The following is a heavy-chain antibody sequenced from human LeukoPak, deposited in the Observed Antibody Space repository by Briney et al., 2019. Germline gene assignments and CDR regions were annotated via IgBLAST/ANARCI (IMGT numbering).Heavy chain of an antibody. CDR2: LRPVFGPI. CDR1: GVTFSSYA. V-gene: IGHV1-69*05. Sequence: SVKVSCKASGVTFSSYAISWVRQAPGQGLEWIGGLRPVFGPINSAQKFQDRVTLTKDDSTTTAYMELRSLRSADTAVYYCATNPMTGYLLGDHFYFYMAVWGKGTTVTVS. J-gene: IGHJ6*03. D-gene: IGHD1-20*01. CDR3: ATNPMTGYLLGDHFYFYMAV.